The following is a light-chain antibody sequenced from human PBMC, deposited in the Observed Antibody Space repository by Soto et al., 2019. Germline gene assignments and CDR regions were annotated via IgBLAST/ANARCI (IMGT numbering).Light chain of an antibody. CDR2: DAS. CDR1: QSVSSTD. V-gene: IGKV3-20*01. J-gene: IGKJ1*01. Sequence: EIVLTQSPGTLSLSPGERATLSCSASQSVSSTDLAWYQQKPGRAPRLLIYDASSRATGIPDRFSGSGSGTDFTLTISRQEPEDFAVYYCQQFSSTPWTFGQGTEVEIK. CDR3: QQFSSTPWT.